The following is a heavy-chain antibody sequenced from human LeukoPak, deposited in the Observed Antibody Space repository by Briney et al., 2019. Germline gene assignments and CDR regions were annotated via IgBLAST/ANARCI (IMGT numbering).Heavy chain of an antibody. CDR3: ARSEYSSSWSKHVDY. D-gene: IGHD6-13*01. CDR2: IYYSGST. CDR1: GGAISSYY. Sequence: PSETLSLTCTVSGGAISSYYWSWIRQPPGKGLEWIGYIYYSGSTNYNPSLKSRVTISVDTSKNQFSLQLNSVTPEDTAVYYCARSEYSSSWSKHVDYWGQGTLVTVSS. J-gene: IGHJ4*02. V-gene: IGHV4-59*12.